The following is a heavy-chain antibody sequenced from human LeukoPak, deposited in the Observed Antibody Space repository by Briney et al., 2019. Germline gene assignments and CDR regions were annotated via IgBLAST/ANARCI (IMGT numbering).Heavy chain of an antibody. J-gene: IGHJ4*02. CDR3: ARSLYGYGYGPLDY. Sequence: GGSLRLSCAASGFTFSSYAMHWVRQAPGKGLEWVAVISYDGSNKYYADSVKGRFTISRDNSKNTLYLQMNSLRAEDTAVYYCARSLYGYGYGPLDYWGQGTLVTVSS. D-gene: IGHD5-18*01. V-gene: IGHV3-30-3*01. CDR2: ISYDGSNK. CDR1: GFTFSSYA.